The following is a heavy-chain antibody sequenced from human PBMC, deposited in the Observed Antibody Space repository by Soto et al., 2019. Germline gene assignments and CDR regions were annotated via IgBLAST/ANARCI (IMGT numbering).Heavy chain of an antibody. J-gene: IGHJ4*02. V-gene: IGHV6-1*01. CDR1: GDSVSSNSSA. CDR2: TYYRSKWYN. Sequence: PSQTLSLTFAISGDSVSSNSSAWNCISQSPSGGLEWLGRTYYRSKWYNDYAVSVKSRITINPDTSKNQFSLQLNSVTPEDTAVYYCARVGDSSSSGGGYFDYWGQGTLVTAPQ. D-gene: IGHD6-6*01. CDR3: ARVGDSSSSGGGYFDY.